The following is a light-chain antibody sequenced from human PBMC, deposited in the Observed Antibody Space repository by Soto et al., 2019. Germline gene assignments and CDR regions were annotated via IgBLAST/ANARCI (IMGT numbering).Light chain of an antibody. Sequence: QSVLTQPASVSGSPGQSITISCTGTSSDVGGYNYVSWYQQHPGKAPKLMIYDVSNRPSGVSNRFSGSKSGNTASLTISGHQAEDEDDYYCTSYTSSSILVFGGGTKLTVL. CDR2: DVS. J-gene: IGLJ2*01. CDR3: TSYTSSSILV. CDR1: SSDVGGYNY. V-gene: IGLV2-14*01.